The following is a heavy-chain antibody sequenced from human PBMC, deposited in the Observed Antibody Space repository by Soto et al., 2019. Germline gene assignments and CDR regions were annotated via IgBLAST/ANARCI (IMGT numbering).Heavy chain of an antibody. J-gene: IGHJ6*02. CDR2: IIPIFGTA. V-gene: IGHV1-69*12. D-gene: IGHD2-15*01. CDR1: GGTFSSYA. Sequence: QVQLVQSGAEVKKPGSSVKVSCKASGGTFSSYAISWVRQAPGQGLEWMGGIIPIFGTANYAQKFQGRVXITADEAPSTXXMXLXXLRSEDTAVYYCARARYCSGGSCYLPRYYYYGMDVWGQGTTVTVSS. CDR3: ARARYCSGGSCYLPRYYYYGMDV.